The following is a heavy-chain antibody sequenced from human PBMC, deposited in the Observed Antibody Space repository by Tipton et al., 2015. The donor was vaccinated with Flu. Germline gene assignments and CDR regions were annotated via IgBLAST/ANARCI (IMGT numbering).Heavy chain of an antibody. Sequence: TLSLTCTVSGGSISSYYWSWIRQPPGKGLEWIGYIYYSGSTNYNPSLKSRVTISVDTSKNQFSLKLSSVTAADTAVYYCARVSSQDCSGGSCSSPFFDYWGQGTLVTVSS. D-gene: IGHD2-15*01. J-gene: IGHJ4*02. V-gene: IGHV4-59*01. CDR3: ARVSSQDCSGGSCSSPFFDY. CDR1: GGSISSYY. CDR2: IYYSGST.